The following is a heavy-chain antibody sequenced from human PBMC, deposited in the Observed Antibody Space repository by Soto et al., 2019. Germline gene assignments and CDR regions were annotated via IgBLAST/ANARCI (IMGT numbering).Heavy chain of an antibody. J-gene: IGHJ4*02. Sequence: GGSLRLSCAASGFTFSRYVMHWVRQGPGKGLEWVADMWSDGSNRHYADSVKGRFTISRDNSKNTLYLQMNSLRAEDTAVYYCARDRGDAGDAGYWGQGTLVTVSS. D-gene: IGHD2-21*02. V-gene: IGHV3-33*01. CDR1: GFTFSRYV. CDR3: ARDRGDAGDAGY. CDR2: MWSDGSNR.